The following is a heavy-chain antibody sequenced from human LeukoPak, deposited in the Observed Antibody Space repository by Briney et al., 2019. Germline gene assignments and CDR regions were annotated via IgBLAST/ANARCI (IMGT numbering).Heavy chain of an antibody. CDR2: INHSGST. CDR1: GGSFSGYY. Sequence: SQTLSLTCAVYGGSFSGYYWGWIRQPPGTGLDLIGEINHSGSTNYNPSLKSRVTISVDTSKNQFSLELSSVTASDTAVYYCARGHFTVTPELGYWGQGTLVTVSS. J-gene: IGHJ4*02. V-gene: IGHV4-34*01. CDR3: ARGHFTVTPELGY. D-gene: IGHD4-11*01.